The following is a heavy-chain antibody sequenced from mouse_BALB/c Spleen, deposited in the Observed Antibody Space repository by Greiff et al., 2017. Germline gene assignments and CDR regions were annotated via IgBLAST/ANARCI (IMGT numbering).Heavy chain of an antibody. Sequence: EVMLVESGGGLVQPGGSRKLSCAASGFTFSSFGMHWVRQAPEKGLEWVAYISSGSSTIYYADTVKGRFTISRDNPKNTLFLQMTSLRSEDTAMYYCARNSLLRLQAMDYWGQGTSVTVSS. V-gene: IGHV5-17*02. J-gene: IGHJ4*01. D-gene: IGHD1-2*01. CDR1: GFTFSSFG. CDR2: ISSGSSTI. CDR3: ARNSLLRLQAMDY.